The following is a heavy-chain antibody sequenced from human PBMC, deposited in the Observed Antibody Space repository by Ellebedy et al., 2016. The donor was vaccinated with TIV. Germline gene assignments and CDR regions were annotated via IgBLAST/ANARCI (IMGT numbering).Heavy chain of an antibody. D-gene: IGHD6-13*01. CDR1: GGSMNNYY. Sequence: MPSETLSLTCTVSGGSMNNYYWTWIRQPPGKGPEWIGYIYHTGSTNYNPSLKSRVTISLDTSKNQFSLKVTSVTAADTAMYYCARQRRPGTRLPQYYFDYWGQGILVSVSS. J-gene: IGHJ4*02. V-gene: IGHV4-59*08. CDR3: ARQRRPGTRLPQYYFDY. CDR2: IYHTGST.